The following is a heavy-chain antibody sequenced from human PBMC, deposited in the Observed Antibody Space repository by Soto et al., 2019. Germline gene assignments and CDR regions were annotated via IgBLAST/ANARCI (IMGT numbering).Heavy chain of an antibody. CDR2: IYYSVST. CDR3: ARGGILDY. Sequence: QVQLQESGPGLVKASETLSLTCTVSVGSISSHYWSWIRQLPGKGLEWIGYIYYSVSTNYIPALNSLVTTSVDASKNQCSLKLSSVPAADTAVYYCARGGILDYWGQGTLVSVSS. CDR1: VGSISSHY. V-gene: IGHV4-59*11. J-gene: IGHJ4*02.